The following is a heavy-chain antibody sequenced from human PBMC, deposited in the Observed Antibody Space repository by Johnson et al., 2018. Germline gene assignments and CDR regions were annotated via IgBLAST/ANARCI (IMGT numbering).Heavy chain of an antibody. CDR3: AKDTASGRGLGFYYYYYMNV. CDR1: GFTFSSYG. V-gene: IGHV3-30*18. J-gene: IGHJ6*03. CDR2: TSYDGSKK. D-gene: IGHD7-27*01. Sequence: QVQLVESGGGVVQPGRSLSLSCAASGFTFSSYGMHWVRQAPGKGLEWVAVTSYDGSKKYYADSVKGRFTISRDNSKNTLYLQMNSLRAEDTAVYYCAKDTASGRGLGFYYYYYMNVWGKGPTVTVSS.